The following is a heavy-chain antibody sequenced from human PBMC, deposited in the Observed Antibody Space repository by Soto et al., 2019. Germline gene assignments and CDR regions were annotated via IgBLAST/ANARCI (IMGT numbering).Heavy chain of an antibody. CDR3: ARVKQGRGGYDSPFDH. CDR2: VRYDGSNK. CDR1: GFMFSSYG. Sequence: QVQLVESGGGVVQPGGSLRLSCAPSGFMFSSYGMHWVRQAPGKGLEWVAVVRYDGSNKYYADSVKGRCTISRDNSKNTLYLEMNSLRVEDTAVYYCARVKQGRGGYDSPFDHWGQGTLVTVSS. D-gene: IGHD5-12*01. J-gene: IGHJ4*02. V-gene: IGHV3-33*01.